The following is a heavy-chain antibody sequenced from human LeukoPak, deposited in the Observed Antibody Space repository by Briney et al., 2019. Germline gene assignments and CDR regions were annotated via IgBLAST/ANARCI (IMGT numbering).Heavy chain of an antibody. Sequence: PGGSLRLSCAASGFNVSTNYMSWVRQAPGKGLEWVSIIYSGGSTSYADSVKGRFTISRDISKNTLFLQMSSLRAEDTAVYYCARSPRIYDSSGYYLVEYFDLWGRGTLVTVSS. CDR1: GFNVSTNY. J-gene: IGHJ2*01. V-gene: IGHV3-53*01. CDR3: ARSPRIYDSSGYYLVEYFDL. D-gene: IGHD3-22*01. CDR2: IYSGGST.